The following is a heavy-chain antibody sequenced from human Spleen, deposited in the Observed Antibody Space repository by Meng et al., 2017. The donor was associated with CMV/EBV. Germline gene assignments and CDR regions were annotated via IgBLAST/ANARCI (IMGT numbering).Heavy chain of an antibody. V-gene: IGHV4-59*08. J-gene: IGHJ2*01. CDR1: GGSISSYY. Sequence: QVQLQGSGPGLVKPSQTLSLTCTVSGGSISSYYWSWIRQPPGKGLEWIGYIYYSGSTNYNPSLKSRVTISVDTSKNQFSLKLSSVTAADTAVYYCARGYYDSSGYGYWYLDLWGRGTLVTVSS. CDR2: IYYSGST. D-gene: IGHD3-22*01. CDR3: ARGYYDSSGYGYWYLDL.